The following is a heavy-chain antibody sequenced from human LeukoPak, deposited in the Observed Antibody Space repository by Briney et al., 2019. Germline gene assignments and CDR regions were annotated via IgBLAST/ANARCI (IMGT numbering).Heavy chain of an antibody. D-gene: IGHD1-1*01. CDR2: ISGSGSNR. CDR3: ARMGRELDC. J-gene: IGHJ4*02. V-gene: IGHV3-11*01. CDR1: GFTFTDYY. Sequence: AGSLRLSCAASGFTFTDYYMTWISQAPGKGLEWVSYISGSGSNRNYADSVKGRFTISRDNAENSLYVQLNDLRAEDTAVYYCARMGRELDCWGQGTRVTVSS.